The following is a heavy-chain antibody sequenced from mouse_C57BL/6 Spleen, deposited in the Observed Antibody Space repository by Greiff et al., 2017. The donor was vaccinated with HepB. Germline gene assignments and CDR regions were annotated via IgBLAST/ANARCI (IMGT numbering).Heavy chain of an antibody. V-gene: IGHV10-3*01. CDR3: VRDKNWDGYFDV. CDR2: IRSKSSNYAT. D-gene: IGHD4-1*01. Sequence: VQLKESGGGLVQPKGSLKLSCAASGFTFNTYAMHWVRQAPGKGLEWVARIRSKSSNYATYYADSVKDRFTISRDDSQSMRYLQMNNLKTEDTAMYCCVRDKNWDGYFDVWGTGTTVTVSS. CDR1: GFTFNTYA. J-gene: IGHJ1*03.